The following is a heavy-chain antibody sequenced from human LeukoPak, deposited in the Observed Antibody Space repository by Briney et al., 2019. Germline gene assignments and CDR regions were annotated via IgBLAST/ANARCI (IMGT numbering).Heavy chain of an antibody. CDR3: ARDVRPDY. CDR2: IKQDGTEK. Sequence: RGSLRLSCAVSGFTFSSYWMSWVRQAPGEGLEWVANIKQDGTEKYYMDSVKGRFSISRDNAKNSLYLQMNALRAEDTAVYYCARDVRPDYWGQGTLVTVST. V-gene: IGHV3-7*04. CDR1: GFTFSSYW. J-gene: IGHJ4*02. D-gene: IGHD6-6*01.